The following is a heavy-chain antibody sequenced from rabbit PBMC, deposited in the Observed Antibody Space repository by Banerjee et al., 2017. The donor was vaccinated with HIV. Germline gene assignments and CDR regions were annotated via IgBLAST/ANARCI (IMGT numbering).Heavy chain of an antibody. CDR3: ARSGYIGDGYGLDL. D-gene: IGHD1-1*01. CDR2: IATGSGSA. J-gene: IGHJ3*01. Sequence: QEQLVESGGGLVQPEGSLTLTCTASGFSFSSSYVMCWVRQAPGKGLELIACIATGSGSAYYASWAKGRFTSSKTSSTTVTLQMTSLTVADTATYFCARSGYIGDGYGLDLWGPGTLVTVS. V-gene: IGHV1S45*01. CDR1: GFSFSSSYV.